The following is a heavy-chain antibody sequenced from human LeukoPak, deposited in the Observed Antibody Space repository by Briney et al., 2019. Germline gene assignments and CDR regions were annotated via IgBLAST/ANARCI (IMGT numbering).Heavy chain of an antibody. CDR2: ITSSGGTI. J-gene: IGHJ4*02. CDR3: ARDLWFGELLFDY. D-gene: IGHD3-10*01. CDR1: GLTFSSCE. Sequence: GGSLRLSCAASGLTFSSCEMNWVRQAPGKGLEWVSYITSSGGTIYYADSVKGRFTISRDNAKNSLYLQMNSLRDEDTAVYYCARDLWFGELLFDYWGQGTLVTVSS. V-gene: IGHV3-48*03.